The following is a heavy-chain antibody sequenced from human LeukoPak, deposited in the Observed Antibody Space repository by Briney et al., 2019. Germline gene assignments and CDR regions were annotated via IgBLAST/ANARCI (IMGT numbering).Heavy chain of an antibody. D-gene: IGHD3-16*01. CDR1: GFSYTNVW. V-gene: IGHV3-15*07. CDR2: IKNKDEGEKT. Sequence: GGSLRLSCAVSGFSYTNVWMNWVRQAPGKGLEWVGRIKNKDEGEKTDYAAPVKGRFTISRDDSKATLFLQMNSLKMEDTAIYYCTTGIDYGGGYWGQGTLVSVSS. CDR3: TTGIDYGGGY. J-gene: IGHJ4*02.